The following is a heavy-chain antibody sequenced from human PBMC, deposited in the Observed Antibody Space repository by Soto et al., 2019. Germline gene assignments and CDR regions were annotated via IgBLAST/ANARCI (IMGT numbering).Heavy chain of an antibody. D-gene: IGHD6-19*01. CDR3: TTDHQYSSGWLV. V-gene: IGHV3-15*01. CDR2: IKSKTDGGTT. J-gene: IGHJ3*01. CDR1: GFTFSNAW. Sequence: EVQLVESGGGLVKPGGSLRLSCAASGFTFSNAWMSWVRQAPGKGLEWVGRIKSKTDGGTTDYAAPVKGRFTISRDDSKNTLYLQMNSLKTEDTAVYYCTTDHQYSSGWLVWGQGTMVTVSS.